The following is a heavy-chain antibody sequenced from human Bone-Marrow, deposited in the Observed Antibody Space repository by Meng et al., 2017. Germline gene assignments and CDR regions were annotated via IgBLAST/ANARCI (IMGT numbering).Heavy chain of an antibody. CDR2: IIPIFGTA. Sequence: SVKVSCKASGGTFSSYAISWVRQAPGQGLEWMGGIIPIFGTANYAQKFQGRVTITTDESTSTAYMELSSLRTEDAAVYYCARGGDCSGGSCYHGGDYWGQGTLVTVSS. J-gene: IGHJ4*02. CDR1: GGTFSSYA. V-gene: IGHV1-69*05. D-gene: IGHD2-15*01. CDR3: ARGGDCSGGSCYHGGDY.